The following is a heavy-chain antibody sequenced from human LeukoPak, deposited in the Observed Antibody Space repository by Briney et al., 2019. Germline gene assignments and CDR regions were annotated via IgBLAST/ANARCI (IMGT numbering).Heavy chain of an antibody. J-gene: IGHJ4*02. CDR1: GYTFTGYY. CDR3: AKDRGTFVIGDY. D-gene: IGHD2-21*01. CDR2: IIPNSGDT. Sequence: RASVKVSCKASGYTFTGYYIHWVRQAPGQGLEWMGWIIPNSGDTNYAQKFQGRVTMTRDTSISTAYMELSGLRSDDTAVYYCAKDRGTFVIGDYWGQGTLVTVSS. V-gene: IGHV1-2*02.